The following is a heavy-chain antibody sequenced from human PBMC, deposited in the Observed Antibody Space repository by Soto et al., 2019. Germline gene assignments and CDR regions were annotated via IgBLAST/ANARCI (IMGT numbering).Heavy chain of an antibody. D-gene: IGHD3-22*01. CDR2: IRSKANSYAT. V-gene: IGHV3-73*01. J-gene: IGHJ6*02. CDR1: GFTFSGSA. CDR3: TRQLYYYDSSGYYPDFYYYGMDV. Sequence: GSLRLSCAASGFTFSGSAMHWVRQASGKGLEWVGRIRSKANSYATAYAASVKGRFTISRDDSKNTAYLQMNSLKTEDTAVYYCTRQLYYYDSSGYYPDFYYYGMDVWGQGTTVTVSS.